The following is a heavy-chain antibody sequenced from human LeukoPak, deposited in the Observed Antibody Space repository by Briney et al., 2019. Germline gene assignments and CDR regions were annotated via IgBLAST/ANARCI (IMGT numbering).Heavy chain of an antibody. CDR3: VSFYETY. V-gene: IGHV3-74*01. D-gene: IGHD2/OR15-2a*01. CDR2: INSDGSWT. CDR1: GNYW. Sequence: GGSLRLSCAASGNYWMHWVRQVPGKGLVWVSHINSDGSWTSYADSVKGRFTISKDNAKSTVYLQMNSLRAEDTAVYYCVSFYETYWGRGTLVTVSS. J-gene: IGHJ4*02.